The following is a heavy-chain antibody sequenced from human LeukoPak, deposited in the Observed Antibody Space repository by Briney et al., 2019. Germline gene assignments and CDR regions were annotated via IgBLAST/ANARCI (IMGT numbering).Heavy chain of an antibody. CDR1: GFTSSSYW. CDR2: INSDGSST. J-gene: IGHJ4*02. Sequence: GGSLSLSCAASGFTSSSYWMHWVRQAPGKGLVWVSRINSDGSSTSYADSVKGRFTISRDNAKNTLYLQMNSLRAEDTAVYYCASSGYSYGDFDYWGQGTLVTVSS. CDR3: ASSGYSYGDFDY. V-gene: IGHV3-74*01. D-gene: IGHD5-18*01.